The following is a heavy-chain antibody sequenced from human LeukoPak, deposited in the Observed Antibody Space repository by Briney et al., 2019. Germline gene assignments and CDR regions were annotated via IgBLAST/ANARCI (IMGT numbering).Heavy chain of an antibody. CDR1: GFTFSSYG. Sequence: GSLRLSCAASGFTFSSYGMHWVRQAPGKGLGWVAVIWYDGSNKYYADSVKGRFTISRDNSKNALYLQMNSLRAEDTAVYYCARDLVPGDAFDIWGQGTMVPVSS. CDR3: ARDLVPGDAFDI. J-gene: IGHJ3*02. V-gene: IGHV3-33*01. D-gene: IGHD2-2*01. CDR2: IWYDGSNK.